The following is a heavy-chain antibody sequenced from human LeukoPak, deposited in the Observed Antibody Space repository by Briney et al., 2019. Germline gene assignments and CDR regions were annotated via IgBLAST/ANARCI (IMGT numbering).Heavy chain of an antibody. Sequence: GASVKVSCKASGYTFTSYGISWVRRAPGQGLEWMGWISAYNGNTNYAQKLQGRVTMTTDTSTSTAYMELRSLRSDDTAVYYCARDDSPLDYGDYEIYWGQGTLVTVSS. CDR3: ARDDSPLDYGDYEIY. CDR1: GYTFTSYG. CDR2: ISAYNGNT. D-gene: IGHD4-17*01. J-gene: IGHJ4*02. V-gene: IGHV1-18*01.